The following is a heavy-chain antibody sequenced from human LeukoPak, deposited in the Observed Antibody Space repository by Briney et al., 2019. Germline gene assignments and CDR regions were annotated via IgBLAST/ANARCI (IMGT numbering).Heavy chain of an antibody. J-gene: IGHJ4*02. CDR1: GFTVSSNY. D-gene: IGHD1-26*01. V-gene: IGHV3-53*01. Sequence: GGSLRLSCAASGFTVSSNYMSWVRQAPGKGLEWVSVIYSGGSTYYADSVKGRFTISRDNSKNTLYLQMNSLRAEDTAVYYCAKRPELRRLAHDYWGQGTLVTVSS. CDR3: AKRPELRRLAHDY. CDR2: IYSGGST.